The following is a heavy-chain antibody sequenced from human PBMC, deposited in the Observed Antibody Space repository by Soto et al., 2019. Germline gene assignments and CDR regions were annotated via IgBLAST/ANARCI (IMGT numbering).Heavy chain of an antibody. CDR1: GFTFSSYA. CDR2: ISGSGGST. V-gene: IGHV3-23*01. D-gene: IGHD6-19*01. Sequence: EVQLLESGGGLVQPGGSLRLSCAASGFTFSSYAMSWVRQAPGKGLEWVSAISGSGGSTYYADSVKGRFTISRDNSKNTLYLQMNSLRAEDTTVYYCAKGSEKTGWRYYFDYWGQGTLVTVSS. J-gene: IGHJ4*02. CDR3: AKGSEKTGWRYYFDY.